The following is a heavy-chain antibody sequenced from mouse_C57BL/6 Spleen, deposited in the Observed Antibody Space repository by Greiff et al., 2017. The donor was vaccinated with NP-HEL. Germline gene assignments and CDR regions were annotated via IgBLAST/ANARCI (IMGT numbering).Heavy chain of an antibody. Sequence: EVQLQQSGPELVKPGASVKISCKASGYTFTDYYMNWVKQSHGKSLEWIGDINPNNGGTSYNQKFKGKATLTVDKSFSTAYMELRSLTSEDSAVYYCARSLINYYGSSYRWYFDVWGTGTTVTVSS. CDR1: GYTFTDYY. D-gene: IGHD1-1*01. CDR2: INPNNGGT. J-gene: IGHJ1*03. V-gene: IGHV1-26*01. CDR3: ARSLINYYGSSYRWYFDV.